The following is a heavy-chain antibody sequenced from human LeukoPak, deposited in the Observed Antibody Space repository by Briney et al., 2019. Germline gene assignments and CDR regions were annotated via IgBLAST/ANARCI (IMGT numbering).Heavy chain of an antibody. CDR3: ARSLSYDSSGYPYYFDY. V-gene: IGHV3-21*01. CDR2: ISSSSSYI. Sequence: PGGSLRLSXVTSGFSFSTFWMNWVRQAPGKGLEWVSSISSSSSYIYYADSVKGRFTISRDNAKNSLYLQMNSLRAEDTAVYYCARSLSYDSSGYPYYFDYWGQGTLVTVSS. J-gene: IGHJ4*02. D-gene: IGHD3-22*01. CDR1: GFSFSTFW.